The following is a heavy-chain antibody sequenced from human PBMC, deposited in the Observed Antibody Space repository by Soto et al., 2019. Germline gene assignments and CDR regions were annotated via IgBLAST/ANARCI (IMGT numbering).Heavy chain of an antibody. CDR2: VYYSGIT. CDR1: GGSISSGDYY. Sequence: QVQLQESGPGLVRPSQTLSLTCTVSGGSISSGDYYWSWIRQHPGRGLEWIGYVYYSGITFYNPSLKSRLTISVDTSKNQFYLRLGSVTAADTAVHYCAREMFSRTWYPGDWGQGTLVTVSS. CDR3: AREMFSRTWYPGD. V-gene: IGHV4-31*03. D-gene: IGHD6-13*01. J-gene: IGHJ4*02.